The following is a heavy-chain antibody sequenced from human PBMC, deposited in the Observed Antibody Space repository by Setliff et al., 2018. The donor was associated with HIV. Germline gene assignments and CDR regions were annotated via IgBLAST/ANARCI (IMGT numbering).Heavy chain of an antibody. Sequence: GGSLRLSCAASGFTFSTYAMSWVRQAPGKGLEWVSGISGSGGRTYYADSVRGRFTISRDNSKDTLYLQMHSLRAEDTAIYFCAKDRGDYDPRRYDAWGQGSLVTVSS. CDR2: ISGSGGRT. J-gene: IGHJ5*02. D-gene: IGHD4-17*01. CDR3: AKDRGDYDPRRYDA. V-gene: IGHV3-23*01. CDR1: GFTFSTYA.